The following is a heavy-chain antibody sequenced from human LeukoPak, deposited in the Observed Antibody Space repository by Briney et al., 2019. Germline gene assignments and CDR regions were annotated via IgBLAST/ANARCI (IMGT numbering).Heavy chain of an antibody. V-gene: IGHV5-51*01. J-gene: IGHJ4*02. CDR2: IYPGDSDT. D-gene: IGHD3-16*01. CDR3: ARAVLLTSGIDY. CDR1: GYSFTTYW. Sequence: GESLKISCKGSGYSFTTYWIGWVRQIPGKGLEWMGLIYPGDSDTRYSPSFQGQVTISADKSVNIAYLQWSSLKASDTAIYYCARAVLLTSGIDYWGQGTLVTVST.